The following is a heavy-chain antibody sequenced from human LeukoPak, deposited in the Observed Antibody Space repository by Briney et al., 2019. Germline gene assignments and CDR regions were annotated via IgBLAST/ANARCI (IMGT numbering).Heavy chain of an antibody. V-gene: IGHV3-7*01. D-gene: IGHD3-22*01. CDR3: ARDLYRIVVVPHYFDY. CDR1: GFTFSTYW. Sequence: GGSLRLSCAASGFTFSTYWMSWVRQAPGKGLEWVANTKQDGSENYYMDSVKGRFTISRDNAKNSLYLQMNSLRAEDTAVYYCARDLYRIVVVPHYFDYWGQGTLVTVSS. J-gene: IGHJ4*02. CDR2: TKQDGSEN.